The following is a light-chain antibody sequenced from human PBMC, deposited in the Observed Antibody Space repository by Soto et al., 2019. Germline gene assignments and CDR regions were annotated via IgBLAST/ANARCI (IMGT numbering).Light chain of an antibody. Sequence: DIRMTQSPSSLSASVGDRVTITCRASQSIKTYLNCYQQKPGKAPKLLIATASSLQGGVPSRFSGGGSGTDFTLTISSLQPEDFATYYCQQSSSIPQTFGQGTKVDIK. CDR3: QQSSSIPQT. CDR1: QSIKTY. J-gene: IGKJ1*01. CDR2: TAS. V-gene: IGKV1-39*01.